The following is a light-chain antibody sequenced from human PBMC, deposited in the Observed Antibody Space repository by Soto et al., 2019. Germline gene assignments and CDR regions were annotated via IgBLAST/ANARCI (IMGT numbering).Light chain of an antibody. J-gene: IGKJ5*01. V-gene: IGKV3-20*01. CDR2: GAS. Sequence: EIVLTQSPGTLSLSPGERATLSCRASQSVSNNYLAWYQQKPGQAPRRLIYGASSRATGIPDRFSGSGSGTEFTLTISSLQSEDFAVYYCQQYNNWPPTFGQGTRLEIK. CDR3: QQYNNWPPT. CDR1: QSVSNNY.